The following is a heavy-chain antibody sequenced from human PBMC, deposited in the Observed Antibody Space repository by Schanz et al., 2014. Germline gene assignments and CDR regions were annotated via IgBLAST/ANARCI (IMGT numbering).Heavy chain of an antibody. J-gene: IGHJ4*02. D-gene: IGHD1-1*01. V-gene: IGHV4-30-4*07. CDR2: IYYSGGT. CDR3: ARDLEGFDY. CDR1: GGSISSGGYT. Sequence: QVQLQESGPGLVKPSQTLSLTCAVSGGSISSGGYTWSWIRQPPGKGLEWIGYIYYSGGTYYNPSLKSRVTISVDTSKNQFSLKLSSVTAADTAVYYCARDLEGFDYWGQGTLVTVSS.